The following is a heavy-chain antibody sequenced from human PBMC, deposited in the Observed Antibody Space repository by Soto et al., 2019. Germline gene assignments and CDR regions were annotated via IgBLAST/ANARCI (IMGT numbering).Heavy chain of an antibody. CDR2: LSGSGSNT. CDR3: AKGGVTRSYYYAMDV. V-gene: IGHV3-23*01. Sequence: EVQLLESEGGLVQPGRSLRLSCAASGFIFSDYAMSWVRQAPGQGLEWVSALSGSGSNTYYADSVKGRFTISRDNVKNTVSLQMNNLPAEDTAVYYCAKGGVTRSYYYAMDVWGQGTTVTVSS. CDR1: GFIFSDYA. J-gene: IGHJ6*02.